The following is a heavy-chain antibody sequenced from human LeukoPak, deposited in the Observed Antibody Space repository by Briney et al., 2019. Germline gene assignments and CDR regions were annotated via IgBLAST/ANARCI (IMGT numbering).Heavy chain of an antibody. Sequence: PGGSLRLSCAASGLTFSSYAMSWVRQAPGKGLESVSAISGSGGSTYYADSVKGRFTISRDDSKNTVNLQLNSLRTEDTAVYYCAREGYKYADYYCYYMDVWGKGTTVTVSS. D-gene: IGHD5-18*01. V-gene: IGHV3-23*01. J-gene: IGHJ6*03. CDR2: ISGSGGST. CDR3: AREGYKYADYYCYYMDV. CDR1: GLTFSSYA.